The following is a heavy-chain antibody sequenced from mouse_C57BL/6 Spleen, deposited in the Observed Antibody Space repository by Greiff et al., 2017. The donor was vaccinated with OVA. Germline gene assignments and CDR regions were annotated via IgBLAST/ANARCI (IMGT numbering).Heavy chain of an antibody. V-gene: IGHV2-2*01. J-gene: IGHJ1*03. CDR3: ATYGSSYVGYFDV. CDR2: IWSVGST. CDR1: GFSLTSYG. Sequence: VQLQQSGPGLVQPSQSLSITCTVSGFSLTSYGVHWVRQSHGKGLEWLGVIWSVGSTDYIAAFISKLSISKDNSKSQVFFKMNSLQADDTAIYYCATYGSSYVGYFDVWGTGTTVTVSS. D-gene: IGHD1-1*01.